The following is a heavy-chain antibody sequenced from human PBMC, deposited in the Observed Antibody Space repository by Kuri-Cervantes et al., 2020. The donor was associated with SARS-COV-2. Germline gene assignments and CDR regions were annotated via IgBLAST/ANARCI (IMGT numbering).Heavy chain of an antibody. J-gene: IGHJ3*02. CDR3: ARDLPTMDAFDI. CDR2: IYYSGST. V-gene: IGHV4-59*01. Sequence: SGTLSLTCTVSGGPISSYYWSWIRQPPGKGLEWIGYIYYSGSTNYNPSLKSRVSISVDTSKNRFSLKLSAVTAADTAVYYCARDLPTMDAFDIWGQGTMVTVSS. CDR1: GGPISSYY.